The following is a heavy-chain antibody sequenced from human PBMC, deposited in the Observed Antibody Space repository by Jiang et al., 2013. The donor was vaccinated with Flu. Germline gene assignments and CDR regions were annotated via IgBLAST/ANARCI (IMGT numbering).Heavy chain of an antibody. J-gene: IGHJ5*02. CDR1: GYSFTSYW. V-gene: IGHV5-51*03. Sequence: GAEVKKPGESLKISCKGSGYSFTSYWIGWVRQMPGKGLEWMGIIYPGDSDTRYSPSFQGQVTISADKSISTAYLQWSSLKASDTAMYYCARLSILIVRGAQANWFDPWGPGTLVTVSS. CDR3: ARLSILIVRGAQANWFDP. D-gene: IGHD3-10*02. CDR2: IYPGDSDT.